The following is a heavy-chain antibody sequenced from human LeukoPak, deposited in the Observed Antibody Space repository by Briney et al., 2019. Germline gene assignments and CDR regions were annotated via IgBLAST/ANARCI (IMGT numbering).Heavy chain of an antibody. CDR1: GFTFSTYG. V-gene: IGHV3-48*02. CDR2: ISGSTDTT. D-gene: IGHD4/OR15-4a*01. CDR3: ARELSPFDY. Sequence: GGSLRLSCAASGFTFSTYGMNWVRQAPGKGLEWVSYISGSTDTTYYADSVKGRFTISRDNAKNSLYLQMNSLRDEDTAVYYCARELSPFDYWGQGTLVTASS. J-gene: IGHJ4*02.